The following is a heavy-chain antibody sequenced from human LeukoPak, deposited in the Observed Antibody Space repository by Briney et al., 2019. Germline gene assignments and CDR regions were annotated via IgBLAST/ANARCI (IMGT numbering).Heavy chain of an antibody. CDR3: ARIGYSSSSFDY. CDR2: IKQDGSVK. CDR1: GFTFSNYW. V-gene: IGHV3-7*01. J-gene: IGHJ4*02. D-gene: IGHD6-6*01. Sequence: GGSLRLSCAASGFTFSNYWLSWVRQAPGKGLEWVANIKQDGSVKYYVDSVKGRFTISRDNDKNSVYLQMNSLRAEDTAVYYCARIGYSSSSFDYWGQGTLVTVSS.